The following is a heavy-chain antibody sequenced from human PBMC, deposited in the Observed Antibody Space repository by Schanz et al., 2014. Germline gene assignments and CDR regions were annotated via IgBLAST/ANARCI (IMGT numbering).Heavy chain of an antibody. Sequence: EVQLVESGGGLIQPGGSLRLSCAVSGFTVNTNYMSWVRQAPGKGLEWISSMYINSGSTQYADSVKGRFIISRDSSKXXXFLQMNSLRAEDTAVYFCARDGGRDGYNLAFDVWGQGTLVIVSS. D-gene: IGHD5-12*01. J-gene: IGHJ3*01. CDR2: MYINSGST. V-gene: IGHV3-53*01. CDR1: GFTVNTNY. CDR3: ARDGGRDGYNLAFDV.